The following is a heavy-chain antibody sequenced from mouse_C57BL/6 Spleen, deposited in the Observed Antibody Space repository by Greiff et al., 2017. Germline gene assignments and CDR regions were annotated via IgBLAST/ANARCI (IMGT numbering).Heavy chain of an antibody. J-gene: IGHJ3*01. CDR2: IRNKANGYTT. CDR1: GFTFTDYY. Sequence: EVKLEESGGGLVQPGGSLSLSCAASGFTFTDYYMSWVRQPPGKALEWLGFIRNKANGYTTEYSASVKGRFTISRDNSQSILYLQMNALRAEDSATYYCARSPHSSGYSWFAYWGQGTLVTVSA. V-gene: IGHV7-3*01. CDR3: ARSPHSSGYSWFAY. D-gene: IGHD3-2*02.